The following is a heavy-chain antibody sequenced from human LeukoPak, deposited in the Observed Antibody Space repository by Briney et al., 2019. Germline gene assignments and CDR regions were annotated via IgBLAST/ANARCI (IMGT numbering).Heavy chain of an antibody. D-gene: IGHD3-16*01. CDR3: ARHSFRDYVWGSYGYYYGMDV. Sequence: SGTLSLTCAVSGGSISSYYWSWIRQPPGKRLEWIGYNYYNGSTNYNPSLKSRVTISVDTSKNQFSLKRSSVTAADTAVYYCARHSFRDYVWGSYGYYYGMDVWGQGTTVTVSS. CDR1: GGSISSYY. J-gene: IGHJ6*02. CDR2: NYYNGST. V-gene: IGHV4-59*08.